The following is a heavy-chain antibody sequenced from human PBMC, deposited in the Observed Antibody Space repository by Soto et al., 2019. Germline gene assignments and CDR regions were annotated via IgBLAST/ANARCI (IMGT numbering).Heavy chain of an antibody. J-gene: IGHJ6*02. CDR3: VKDRDSNSWPSRDV. CDR2: ISPNTGNI. V-gene: IGHV1-18*04. CDR1: GYTFTSFG. Sequence: VQLVQSGAELKKPGASVRVSCKASGYTFTSFGLSWVRQAPGQGLEWMGWISPNTGNIKYAQKLQGRVIMTTDTSTSTAYMELRSLRSDDTAVYYCVKDRDSNSWPSRDVWGPGTTVTVSS. D-gene: IGHD3-22*01.